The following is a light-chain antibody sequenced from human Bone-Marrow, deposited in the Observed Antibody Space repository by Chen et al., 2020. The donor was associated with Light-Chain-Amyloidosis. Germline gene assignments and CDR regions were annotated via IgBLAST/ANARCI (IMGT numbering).Light chain of an antibody. V-gene: IGLV1-40*01. CDR2: DNN. Sequence: QSVLTQPPSVSGAPGQRVTISCTGCGSNTGPSYDVHWYQQLPGSAPRLLIYDNNNRPSGVPDRFSGSKSGTSASLAITGVQAEDEADYYCQSYDSSLRGLIFGGGTKLTVL. J-gene: IGLJ2*01. CDR3: QSYDSSLRGLI. CDR1: GSNTGPSYD.